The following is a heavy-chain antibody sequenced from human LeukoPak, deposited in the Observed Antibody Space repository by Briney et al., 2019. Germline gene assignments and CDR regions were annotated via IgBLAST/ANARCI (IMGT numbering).Heavy chain of an antibody. CDR2: ISSSASTI. D-gene: IGHD1-26*01. V-gene: IGHV3-48*03. CDR1: GFIFSNYE. Sequence: PGGSLRLSCAASGFIFSNYEMNWVRQAPGKGLEWVSYISSSASTIHYADSVKGRFTISRDNAKNSLYLQMNSLRAEDTAVYYCAKGGASNWSYYTVDYWGQGTLVTVSS. J-gene: IGHJ4*02. CDR3: AKGGASNWSYYTVDY.